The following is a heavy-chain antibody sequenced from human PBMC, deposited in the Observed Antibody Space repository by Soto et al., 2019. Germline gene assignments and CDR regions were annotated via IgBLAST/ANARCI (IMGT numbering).Heavy chain of an antibody. CDR3: ARGPPSYYYGSGSYFRSSWFDP. J-gene: IGHJ5*02. Sequence: SETLSLTCAVYGGSFSGYYWSWIRQPPGKGLEWIGEINHSGSTNYNPSLKSRVTISVDTSKNQFSLKLSSVTAADTAVYYCARGPPSYYYGSGSYFRSSWFDPWGQGTLVTVSS. D-gene: IGHD3-10*01. V-gene: IGHV4-34*01. CDR2: INHSGST. CDR1: GGSFSGYY.